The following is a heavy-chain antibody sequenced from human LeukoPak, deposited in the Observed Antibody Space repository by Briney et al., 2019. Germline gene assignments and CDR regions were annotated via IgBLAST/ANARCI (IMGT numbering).Heavy chain of an antibody. CDR2: IKQDGSEK. CDR1: GFSFSSYW. D-gene: IGHD2-2*01. CDR3: AKVQDQRRSYYYYMDV. V-gene: IGHV3-7*05. Sequence: GGSLRLSCTASGFSFSSYWMSWLRQAPGKGLEWVASIKQDGSEKYYVDSVKGRFTISRDNSKNTLYLQMNSLRAEDTAVYYCAKVQDQRRSYYYYMDVWGKGTTVTVSS. J-gene: IGHJ6*03.